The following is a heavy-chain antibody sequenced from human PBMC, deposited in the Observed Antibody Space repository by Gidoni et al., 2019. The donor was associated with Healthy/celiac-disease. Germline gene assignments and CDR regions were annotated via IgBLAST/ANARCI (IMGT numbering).Heavy chain of an antibody. CDR2: IIPILGIA. V-gene: IGHV1-69*04. D-gene: IGHD5-18*01. CDR3: ARDLGGYSYGGDGDY. CDR1: GGTFSSYT. J-gene: IGHJ4*02. Sequence: SSVKVSCKASGGTFSSYTISWVRQAPGQGLEWMGRIIPILGIANYAQKFQGRVTITADKSTSTPYMELSSLRSEDTAVYYCARDLGGYSYGGDGDYWGQGTLVTVSS.